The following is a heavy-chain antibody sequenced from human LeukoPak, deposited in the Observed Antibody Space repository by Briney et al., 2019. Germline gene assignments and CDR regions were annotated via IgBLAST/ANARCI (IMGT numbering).Heavy chain of an antibody. V-gene: IGHV3-30*02. Sequence: QSGGSLRLSCAASGFNFSSYGMHWARQAPGKGLEWVAFIRYDGSNKYYADSVKGRFTISRDNSKNTLYLQMNSLRAEDTAVYYCAKDLIVVVPAVEGWFDPWGQGTLVTVSS. D-gene: IGHD2-2*01. CDR2: IRYDGSNK. J-gene: IGHJ5*02. CDR1: GFNFSSYG. CDR3: AKDLIVVVPAVEGWFDP.